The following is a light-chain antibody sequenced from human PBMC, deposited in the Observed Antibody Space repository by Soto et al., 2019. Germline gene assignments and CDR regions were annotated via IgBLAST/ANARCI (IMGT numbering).Light chain of an antibody. CDR1: QNINKR. J-gene: IGKJ1*01. V-gene: IGKV1-5*01. Sequence: IQMTQSPPTLSASVGDRVSMTCRASQNINKRLAWYQQKPGKAPKFLISDASNLESGVPSRFSGSGSGTEFTLTINGLQPDDIATYYCQQYISYWTFGQGTKVDIK. CDR3: QQYISYWT. CDR2: DAS.